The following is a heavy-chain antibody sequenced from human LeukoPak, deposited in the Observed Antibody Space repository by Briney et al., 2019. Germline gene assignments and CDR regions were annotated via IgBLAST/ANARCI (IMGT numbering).Heavy chain of an antibody. D-gene: IGHD3-9*01. J-gene: IGHJ4*02. CDR2: INTSGGTT. V-gene: IGHV3-23*01. CDR3: ATLWLKTLFDY. Sequence: PGGSLRLSCAASGFTFSNYAMKWVRQAPGKGLEWVSGINTSGGTTYYADSVKGRFTISRDNAKNSLYLQMNSLRAEDTAVYYCATLWLKTLFDYWGQGTLVTVSS. CDR1: GFTFSNYA.